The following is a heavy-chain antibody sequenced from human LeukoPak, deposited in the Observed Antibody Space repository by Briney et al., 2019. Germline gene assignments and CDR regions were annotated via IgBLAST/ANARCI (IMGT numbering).Heavy chain of an antibody. D-gene: IGHD6-25*01. CDR1: GGSFSGYY. CDR2: INHSGST. J-gene: IGHJ6*04. V-gene: IGHV4-34*01. Sequence: SETLSLTCAVYGGSFSGYYWSWIRQPPGKGLEWIGEINHSGSTNYNPSLKSRVTISVDTSKNQFSLKLSSVTAADTAVYYCARTAAGLAIGDYYYGRDVGGKGTTVTVSS. CDR3: ARTAAGLAIGDYYYGRDV.